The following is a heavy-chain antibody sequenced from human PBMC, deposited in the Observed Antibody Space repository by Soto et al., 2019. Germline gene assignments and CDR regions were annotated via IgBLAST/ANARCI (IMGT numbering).Heavy chain of an antibody. Sequence: SLRLSCAASGFTFSSYAMHWVRKAPGKGLEWVAVTLYDGSDKYYADSVKGRFAISRDNSNNTLYLQMNSLRVEDTALYYCARGNLTIFGGGQYYGMEFWGQGTTACVAS. V-gene: IGHV3-30*09. D-gene: IGHD3-3*01. CDR2: TLYDGSDK. CDR1: GFTFSSYA. J-gene: IGHJ6*02. CDR3: ARGNLTIFGGGQYYGMEF.